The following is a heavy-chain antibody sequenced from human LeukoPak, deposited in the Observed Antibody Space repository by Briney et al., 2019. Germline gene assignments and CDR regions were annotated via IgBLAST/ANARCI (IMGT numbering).Heavy chain of an antibody. CDR3: AELGITMIGGV. CDR1: GFTFSHYW. Sequence: GGSLRLSCTASGFTFSHYWMSWVRQAPGKGLEWVSSISSSSSYIYYADSVKGRFTISRDNAKNSLYLQMNSLRAEDTAVYYCAELGITMIGGVWGKGTTVTISS. D-gene: IGHD3-10*02. V-gene: IGHV3-21*01. CDR2: ISSSSSYI. J-gene: IGHJ6*04.